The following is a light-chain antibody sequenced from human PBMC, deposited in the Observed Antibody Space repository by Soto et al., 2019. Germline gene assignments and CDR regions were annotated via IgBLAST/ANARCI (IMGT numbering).Light chain of an antibody. CDR2: EVT. J-gene: IGLJ1*01. Sequence: QSALTQPASVSGSRGQSIIISCVGRNTDVGQDKSVSWYQQGPGKAPKLLIFEVTNRPSGVSNRFSGSRSGNTASLTISGLQAEDEADYYCSSYTSSSTRVFGTGTKATVL. CDR1: NTDVGQDKS. CDR3: SSYTSSSTRV. V-gene: IGLV2-14*01.